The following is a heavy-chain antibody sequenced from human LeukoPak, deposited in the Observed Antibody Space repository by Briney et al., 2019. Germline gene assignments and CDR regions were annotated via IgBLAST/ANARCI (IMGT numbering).Heavy chain of an antibody. D-gene: IGHD4-23*01. CDR3: ARHARYGDNSDRRFDP. J-gene: IGHJ5*02. V-gene: IGHV4-39*01. CDR1: GGSISSTSYY. Sequence: SETLSLTCTVSGGSISSTSYYWGWIRQPPGKGLEWIGSIYYSGSTYYKPSLKSRVTISVDTSKNQFSLKLSSVTAADTAVYYCARHARYGDNSDRRFDPWGQETLVTVSS. CDR2: IYYSGST.